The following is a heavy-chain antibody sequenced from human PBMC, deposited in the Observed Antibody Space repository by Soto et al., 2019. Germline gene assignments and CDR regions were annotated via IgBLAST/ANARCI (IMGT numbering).Heavy chain of an antibody. CDR3: SRDGVATIHDSDYFMDV. V-gene: IGHV3-30*04. J-gene: IGHJ6*02. CDR1: GFSFSSNA. D-gene: IGHD5-12*01. CDR2: ISYDRKRT. Sequence: QVQLVESGGGVVQPERSLRLSCAASGFSFSSNAVHCVRQAPGKGLEWVAVISYDRKRTNYTDSVKGRCILSRDESKNTLHLQMNSLRGEDTAVYYCSRDGVATIHDSDYFMDVWGQGTPVTVS.